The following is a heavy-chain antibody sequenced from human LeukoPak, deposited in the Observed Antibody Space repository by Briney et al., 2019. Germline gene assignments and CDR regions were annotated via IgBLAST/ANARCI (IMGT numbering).Heavy chain of an antibody. J-gene: IGHJ4*02. V-gene: IGHV3-11*04. CDR1: GLTFSDYY. D-gene: IGHD3-22*01. CDR2: ISTSGSTI. Sequence: GGSLRLSCAASGLTFSDYYMSWIRQAPGMVLEWLSYISTSGSTISYADSVKGRFTTSRDNAKNSLYLQMNSLRAEDTAVYYCARSNFYDSSGWRYWGQGTLITVSS. CDR3: ARSNFYDSSGWRY.